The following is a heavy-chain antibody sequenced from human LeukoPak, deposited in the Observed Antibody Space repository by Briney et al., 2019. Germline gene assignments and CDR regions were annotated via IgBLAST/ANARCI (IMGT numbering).Heavy chain of an antibody. D-gene: IGHD2-21*01. V-gene: IGHV3-30*04. CDR3: AREYSLRYYFDY. Sequence: PGRSLRLSCAASGFTFSSYAMHWVRQAPGKGLEWVAVISYDGSNKYYADSVKGRFTISRDNSKNTLYLQMNSLRAEDTAVYYCAREYSLRYYFDYWGQGTLVTVSS. CDR1: GFTFSSYA. J-gene: IGHJ4*02. CDR2: ISYDGSNK.